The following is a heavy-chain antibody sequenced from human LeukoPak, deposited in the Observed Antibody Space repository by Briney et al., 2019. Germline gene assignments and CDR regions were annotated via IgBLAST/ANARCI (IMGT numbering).Heavy chain of an antibody. J-gene: IGHJ4*02. CDR3: ATGSYDYVWGSYRYTGAGGFAFDY. Sequence: ASVKVSCKVSGYTLTELSMHWVRQAPGKGLEWMGGFDPEDGETIYAQKLQGRVTMTEDTSTDTAYMELSSLRSEDTAVYYCATGSYDYVWGSYRYTGAGGFAFDYWGQGTLVTVSS. CDR2: FDPEDGET. D-gene: IGHD3-16*02. V-gene: IGHV1-24*01. CDR1: GYTLTELS.